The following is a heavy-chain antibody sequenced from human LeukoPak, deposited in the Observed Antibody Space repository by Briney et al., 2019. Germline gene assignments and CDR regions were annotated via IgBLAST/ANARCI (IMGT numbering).Heavy chain of an antibody. D-gene: IGHD6-19*01. CDR1: GFTFSSYS. V-gene: IGHV3-21*01. CDR3: ARRGIISGWYWAYYFDY. Sequence: GGSLRLSCAASGFTFSSYSMNWVRQAPGKGLEWVSSISSSSSYIYYADSVKGRFTISRDNAKNSLYLQMNSLRAEDTAVYYCARRGIISGWYWAYYFDYWGQGTLVTVSS. CDR2: ISSSSSYI. J-gene: IGHJ4*02.